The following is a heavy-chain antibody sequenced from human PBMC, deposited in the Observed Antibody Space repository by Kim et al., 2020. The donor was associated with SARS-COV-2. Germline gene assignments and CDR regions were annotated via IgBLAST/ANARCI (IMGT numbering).Heavy chain of an antibody. J-gene: IGHJ4*02. Sequence: GGSLRLSCAASGFTFSSYSMNWVRQAPGKGLEWVSSISSSSSYIYYADSVKGRFTISRDNAKNSLYLQMNSLRAEDTAVYYCARDRFGELADYWGQGTLVTVSS. CDR3: ARDRFGELADY. CDR1: GFTFSSYS. CDR2: ISSSSSYI. D-gene: IGHD3-10*01. V-gene: IGHV3-21*01.